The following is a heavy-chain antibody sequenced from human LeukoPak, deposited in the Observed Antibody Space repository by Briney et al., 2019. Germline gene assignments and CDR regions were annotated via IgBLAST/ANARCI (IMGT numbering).Heavy chain of an antibody. Sequence: ASVKVSCKASGYSLTNYGFNWVRQAPGQGLEWMGWISAYNGHTNYAQKVQGRVTMTTDTSTQTAYMELRSLRSDDTDVYYCARINMVRGVLCDYYFDLWGRGTLVTVSS. CDR1: GYSLTNYG. D-gene: IGHD3-10*01. CDR2: ISAYNGHT. CDR3: ARINMVRGVLCDYYFDL. J-gene: IGHJ2*01. V-gene: IGHV1-18*01.